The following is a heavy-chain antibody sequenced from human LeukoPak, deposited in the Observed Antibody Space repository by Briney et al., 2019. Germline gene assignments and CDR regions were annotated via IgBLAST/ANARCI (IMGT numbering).Heavy chain of an antibody. CDR2: IIPIFGTA. CDR1: GGTFSSYA. Sequence: ASVKVSCKASGGTFSSYAISWVRQAPGQGLEWMGGIIPIFGTANYAQKFQGRVTITADESTSTAYMELSSLRSEDTAAYYCARTGLRDGYNNFDYWGQRTLVTVSS. CDR3: ARTGLRDGYNNFDY. J-gene: IGHJ4*02. V-gene: IGHV1-69*13. D-gene: IGHD5-24*01.